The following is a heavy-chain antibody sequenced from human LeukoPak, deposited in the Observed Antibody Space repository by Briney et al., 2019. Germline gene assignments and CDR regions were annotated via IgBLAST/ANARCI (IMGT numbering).Heavy chain of an antibody. CDR2: IWYDGSNK. CDR3: AKVAAAAGSGEGNWFDP. CDR1: GFTFSSYG. J-gene: IGHJ5*02. Sequence: GGSLRLSCAASGFTFSSYGMHWVRQAPGKGLEWVAVIWYDGSNKYYADSVKGRFTISRDNSKNTLYLQMNSLRAEDTAVYYCAKVAAAAGSGEGNWFDPWGQGTLVTVSS. V-gene: IGHV3-30*02. D-gene: IGHD6-13*01.